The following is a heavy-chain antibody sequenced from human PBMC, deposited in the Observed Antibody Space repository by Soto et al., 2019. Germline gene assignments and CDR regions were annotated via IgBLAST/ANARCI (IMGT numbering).Heavy chain of an antibody. Sequence: GSLRLSCAASGFTFSSYDMHWVRQATGKGLEWVSAIGTAGDPYYPGSVKGRFTISRENAKNSLYLQMNSLRAGDTAVYYCARSCSSTSCYSFGMDVWGQGTTVTVSS. D-gene: IGHD2-2*01. CDR1: GFTFSSYD. J-gene: IGHJ6*02. V-gene: IGHV3-13*05. CDR2: IGTAGDP. CDR3: ARSCSSTSCYSFGMDV.